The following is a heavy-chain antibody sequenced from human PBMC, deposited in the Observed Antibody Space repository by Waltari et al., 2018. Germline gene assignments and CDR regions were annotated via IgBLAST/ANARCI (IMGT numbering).Heavy chain of an antibody. J-gene: IGHJ3*02. CDR1: GGSFSGYY. Sequence: QVQLQQWGAGLLKPSETLSLTCAVYGGSFSGYYWSWIRQPPGKGLEWIGEINHSGSTNYNPSLKSRVTISVDTSKNQFSLKLSSVTAADTAVYYCASGGAGDAFDIWGQGTMVTVSS. V-gene: IGHV4-34*01. CDR2: INHSGST. CDR3: ASGGAGDAFDI.